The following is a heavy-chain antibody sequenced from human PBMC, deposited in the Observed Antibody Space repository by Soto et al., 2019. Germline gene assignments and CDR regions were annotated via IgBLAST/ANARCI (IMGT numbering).Heavy chain of an antibody. CDR2: IVVGSGNT. Sequence: QMQLVQSGPEVKKPGTSVKVSCKASGFTFTSSAVQWVRQARGQRLEWIGWIVVGSGNTNYAQKFQERVTITRDMSTSTAYMELSSLRSEDMAVYYCAAESRSYANFDLWGRGTLVTVSS. CDR3: AAESRSYANFDL. D-gene: IGHD1-26*01. J-gene: IGHJ2*01. V-gene: IGHV1-58*01. CDR1: GFTFTSSA.